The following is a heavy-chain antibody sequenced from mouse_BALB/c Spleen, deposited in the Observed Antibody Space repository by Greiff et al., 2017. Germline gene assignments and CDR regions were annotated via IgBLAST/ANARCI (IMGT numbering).Heavy chain of an antibody. D-gene: IGHD1-1*01. V-gene: IGHV5-6-5*01. CDR2: ISSGGST. Sequence: DVMLVESGGGLVKPGGSLKLSCAASGFTFSSYAMSWVRQTPEKRLEWVASISSGGSTYYPDSVKGRFTISRDNARNILYLQMSSLRSEDTAMYYCARGRAYYGSSYNWYFDVWGAGTTVTVSS. CDR1: GFTFSSYA. CDR3: ARGRAYYGSSYNWYFDV. J-gene: IGHJ1*01.